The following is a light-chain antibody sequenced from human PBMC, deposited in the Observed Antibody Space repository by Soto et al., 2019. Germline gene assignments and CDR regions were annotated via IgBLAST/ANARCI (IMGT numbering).Light chain of an antibody. Sequence: EIVLTQSPGTLSLSPGERATLSCRASQSVTSSYLVWYQQKPGQAPRLLIYGASSRATGIPDRFSGSGSGTDFTLTISRLEPEDSAVYYCQQYRSLPWTFGQGTKVEIK. CDR3: QQYRSLPWT. J-gene: IGKJ1*01. V-gene: IGKV3-20*01. CDR2: GAS. CDR1: QSVTSSY.